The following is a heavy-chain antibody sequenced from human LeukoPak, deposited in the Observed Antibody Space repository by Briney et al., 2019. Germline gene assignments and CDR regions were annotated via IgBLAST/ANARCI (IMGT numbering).Heavy chain of an antibody. Sequence: SETLSLICTVSGGSISSYYWTWIRQPAGKGLEWIGRIYTSGSTNYNPSLKSRVTISVDTSKNQFSLKLSSVTAADTAVYYCARHPTRAQYNWFDPWGRGTLVTVSS. CDR1: GGSISSYY. CDR2: IYTSGST. D-gene: IGHD4-11*01. J-gene: IGHJ5*02. CDR3: ARHPTRAQYNWFDP. V-gene: IGHV4-4*07.